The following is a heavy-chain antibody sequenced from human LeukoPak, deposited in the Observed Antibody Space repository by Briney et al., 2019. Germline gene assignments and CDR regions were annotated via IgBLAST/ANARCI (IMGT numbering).Heavy chain of an antibody. CDR2: ISSSSSYI. CDR1: GFTFSSYS. Sequence: GGSLRLSCAASGFTFSSYSMNWVRQAPGKGLEWASSISSSSSYIYYADSVKGRFTISRDNAKNSLYLQMNSLRAEDTAVYYCARVHDSSGYYFGRGQGTLVTVSS. D-gene: IGHD3-22*01. J-gene: IGHJ4*02. V-gene: IGHV3-21*01. CDR3: ARVHDSSGYYFG.